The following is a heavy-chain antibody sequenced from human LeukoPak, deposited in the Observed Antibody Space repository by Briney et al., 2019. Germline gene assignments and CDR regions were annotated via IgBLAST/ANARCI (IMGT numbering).Heavy chain of an antibody. J-gene: IGHJ4*02. CDR1: GYTFTDYY. D-gene: IGHD1-26*01. V-gene: IGHV1-69-2*01. CDR3: ATVYPHSGSYSRFRYPAYYFDY. Sequence: ASVKLSCKVSGYTFTDYYMHWVQQAPGKGLEWMGLVNPEDGETIYAEKFQGRVTITADTSTDTAYMELSSLRSEDTAVYYCATVYPHSGSYSRFRYPAYYFDYWGQGTLVTVSS. CDR2: VNPEDGET.